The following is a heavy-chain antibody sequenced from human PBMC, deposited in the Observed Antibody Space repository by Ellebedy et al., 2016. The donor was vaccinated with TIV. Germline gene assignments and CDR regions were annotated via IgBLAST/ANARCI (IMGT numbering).Heavy chain of an antibody. CDR1: GFTFSSYG. D-gene: IGHD1-26*01. V-gene: IGHV3-33*01. Sequence: PGGSLRLSCAASGFTFSSYGMPWVRQAPGKGLEWVAVIWYDGGNKYYAHSVKGRFTISRDNSKNTLYLQMNSLGAEDTAVYYCARCGSYYADYWGQGTLVTVSS. J-gene: IGHJ4*02. CDR2: IWYDGGNK. CDR3: ARCGSYYADY.